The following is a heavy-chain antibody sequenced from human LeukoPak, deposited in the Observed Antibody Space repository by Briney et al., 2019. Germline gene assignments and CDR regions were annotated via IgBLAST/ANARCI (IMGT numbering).Heavy chain of an antibody. V-gene: IGHV3-7*01. Sequence: GGSLRLSCAASGFTSSTYWMSWVRQAPGKGLEWVANIKQDGSEKYYVDTVKGRFTISRDNAKNSLYLQMNSLRAEDTAVYYCARAHNWKYGTFDYWGQGTLVTVSS. J-gene: IGHJ4*02. D-gene: IGHD1-7*01. CDR1: GFTSSTYW. CDR2: IKQDGSEK. CDR3: ARAHNWKYGTFDY.